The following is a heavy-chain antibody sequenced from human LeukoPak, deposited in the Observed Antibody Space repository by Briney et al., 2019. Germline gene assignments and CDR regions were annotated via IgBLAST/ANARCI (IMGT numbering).Heavy chain of an antibody. J-gene: IGHJ4*02. D-gene: IGHD5-12*01. Sequence: SETLSLTCTVSGGSISSSSYYWVWIRQPPGKGLEWIGSIYYSGSTYYNPSLKSRVTISVDTSKNQFSLKLSSVTAADTAVYYCAREASGQEITQFDYWGQGTLVTVSS. CDR1: GGSISSSSYY. CDR3: AREASGQEITQFDY. CDR2: IYYSGST. V-gene: IGHV4-39*02.